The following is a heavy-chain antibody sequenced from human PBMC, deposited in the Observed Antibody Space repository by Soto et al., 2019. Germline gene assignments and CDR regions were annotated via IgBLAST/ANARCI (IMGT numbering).Heavy chain of an antibody. J-gene: IGHJ5*02. Sequence: SVKVSCKASGGTFSSYAISWVRQAPGQGLEWMGGIIPIFGTANYAQKFQGRVTITADESTSTAYMELSSLRSEDTAVYYCAREGPAGGVFNWFDPWGQGTLVTVS. CDR3: AREGPAGGVFNWFDP. CDR2: IIPIFGTA. CDR1: GGTFSSYA. V-gene: IGHV1-69*13. D-gene: IGHD3-16*01.